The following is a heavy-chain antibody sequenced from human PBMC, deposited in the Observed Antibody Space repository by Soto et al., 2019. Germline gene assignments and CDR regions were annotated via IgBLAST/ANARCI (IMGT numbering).Heavy chain of an antibody. CDR3: ARVQYDFWICYYVGSSHFYY. Sequence: SETLSLTCTVSGGSISSGGYYWSWIRQHPGKGLEWIGYIYYSGSTYYNPSLKSRVTISVDTSKNQFSLKLSSVTAADTAVYYCARVQYDFWICYYVGSSHFYYWGQGTLVTISS. V-gene: IGHV4-31*03. J-gene: IGHJ4*02. D-gene: IGHD3-3*01. CDR1: GGSISSGGYY. CDR2: IYYSGST.